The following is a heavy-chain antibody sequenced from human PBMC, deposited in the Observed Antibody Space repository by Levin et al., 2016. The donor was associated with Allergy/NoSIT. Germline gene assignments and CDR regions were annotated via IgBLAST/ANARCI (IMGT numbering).Heavy chain of an antibody. J-gene: IGHJ4*02. CDR2: ISASGTTI. CDR1: GFTFTSFA. D-gene: IGHD3-16*01. Sequence: GGSLRLSCAASGFTFTSFAMSWVRQAPGRGLEWVSVISASGTTIYYADSVKGRFTISRDNSKNTLYLQMNSLRAEDTAIYYCVKRPIGGSFGAPGDYWGQGTLVTVSS. V-gene: IGHV3-23*01. CDR3: VKRPIGGSFGAPGDY.